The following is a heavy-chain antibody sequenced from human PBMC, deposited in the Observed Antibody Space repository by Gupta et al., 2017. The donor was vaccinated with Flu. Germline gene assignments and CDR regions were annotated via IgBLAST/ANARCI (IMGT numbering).Heavy chain of an antibody. CDR1: GGPVSRYS. J-gene: IGHJ3*01. CDR2: IIPMFGTT. V-gene: IGHV1-69*01. Sequence: QVQLVQSGAEVKKPGSSVKVSCKASGGPVSRYSINWVRQAPGQGLEWMGGIIPMFGTTNYAQKIQGRVTITADESTSTVYMEVSSLRSEDTALYYCAGRLGPHDGFDVWGQGTMVTVSS. D-gene: IGHD3-16*01. CDR3: AGRLGPHDGFDV.